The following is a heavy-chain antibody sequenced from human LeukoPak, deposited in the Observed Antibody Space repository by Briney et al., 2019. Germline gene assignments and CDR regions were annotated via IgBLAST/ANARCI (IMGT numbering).Heavy chain of an antibody. CDR2: TSSDSSYI. J-gene: IGHJ4*02. CDR3: WARGGSDY. Sequence: PGGSLRLSCAASGLTFSRYSMNWVRQAPGKGLEWVASTSSDSSYIYYANSVKGRFTISRDNAQNSLYLQTSSLRVEDTAVYYCWARGGSDYWGQGTLVTVSS. D-gene: IGHD3-10*01. V-gene: IGHV3-21*01. CDR1: GLTFSRYS.